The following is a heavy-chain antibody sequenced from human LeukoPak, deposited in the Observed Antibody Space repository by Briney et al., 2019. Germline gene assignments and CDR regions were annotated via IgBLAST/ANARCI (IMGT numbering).Heavy chain of an antibody. Sequence: GGSLRLSCVVSGFTLSSDWMSWVRQAPGKGLEWVSYISSGGSTIYYADSVKGRFTVSRDNAKNSLSLQMNSLRAEDTAVYYCASSVAAAGTWNYWGQGTLVTVSS. V-gene: IGHV3-48*04. D-gene: IGHD6-13*01. CDR1: GFTLSSDW. CDR3: ASSVAAAGTWNY. CDR2: ISSGGSTI. J-gene: IGHJ4*02.